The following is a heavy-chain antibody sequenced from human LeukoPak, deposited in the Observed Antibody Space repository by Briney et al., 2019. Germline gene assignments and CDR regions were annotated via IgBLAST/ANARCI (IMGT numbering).Heavy chain of an antibody. D-gene: IGHD3-3*01. CDR3: ATRSTTIFGVVAFDS. Sequence: SETLSLTCSRSGYSIRSGDYWGWIRQPPGRGLQWIGSVYHSGNTYYNPSLNNRITISVDTSKNHFSLILSSVTAADTAVYYCATRSTTIFGVVAFDSWGQGTLVTVSS. CDR1: GYSIRSGDY. J-gene: IGHJ4*02. CDR2: VYHSGNT. V-gene: IGHV4-38-2*01.